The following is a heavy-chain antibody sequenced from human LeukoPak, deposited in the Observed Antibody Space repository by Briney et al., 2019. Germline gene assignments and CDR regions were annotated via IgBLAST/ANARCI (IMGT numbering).Heavy chain of an antibody. CDR3: AAGPTTVTTNYYYMDV. D-gene: IGHD4-17*01. CDR1: GFTFTSSA. CDR2: IVVGSGNT. J-gene: IGHJ6*03. Sequence: APVKVSCKASGFTFTSSAMQWVRQARGQRLEWIGWIVVGSGNTNYAQKFQERVTITRDMSTSTAYMELSSLRSEDTAVYYCAAGPTTVTTNYYYMDVWGKGTTVT. V-gene: IGHV1-58*02.